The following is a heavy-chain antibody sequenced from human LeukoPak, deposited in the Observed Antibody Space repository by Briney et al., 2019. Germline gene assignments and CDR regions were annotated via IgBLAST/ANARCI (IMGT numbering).Heavy chain of an antibody. J-gene: IGHJ3*02. CDR1: GGSISSYY. Sequence: SETLSLTCTVSGGSISSYYWSWIRQPAGKGLEWIGRIYSRGSTNYNPSLKSRVTISVLTSKNRFSLKLSSVTAADTAVYYCATLTGGDDAFDIWGQGTMVTVSS. CDR3: ATLTGGDDAFDI. V-gene: IGHV4-4*07. D-gene: IGHD4-23*01. CDR2: IYSRGST.